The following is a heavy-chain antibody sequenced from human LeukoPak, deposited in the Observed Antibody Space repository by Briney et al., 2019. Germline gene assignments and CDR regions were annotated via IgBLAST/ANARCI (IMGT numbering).Heavy chain of an antibody. J-gene: IGHJ4*02. Sequence: SETLSLTCTVSGDSISTGGYYWYWIRQHPGKGLEWIGYVYYSGSTYYNPSFGSRLTISVDTSKNQFSLNLSSLTAADTAVYYCARDGSTGWHYFEYWGQGTLVTVSS. V-gene: IGHV4-31*03. CDR1: GDSISTGGYY. CDR2: VYYSGST. CDR3: ARDGSTGWHYFEY. D-gene: IGHD6-19*01.